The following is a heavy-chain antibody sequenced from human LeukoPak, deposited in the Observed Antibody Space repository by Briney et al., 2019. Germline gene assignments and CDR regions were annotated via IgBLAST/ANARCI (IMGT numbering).Heavy chain of an antibody. CDR2: IYTSGST. Sequence: SETLSLTCTVSGGSISSSSYYWSWIRQPAGKGLEWIGRIYTSGSTNYNPSLKSRVTMSVDTSKNQFSLKLSSVTAADTAVYYCATLAAAGTPGDKPLDYWGQGTLVTVSS. J-gene: IGHJ4*02. V-gene: IGHV4-61*02. CDR1: GGSISSSSYY. D-gene: IGHD6-13*01. CDR3: ATLAAAGTPGDKPLDY.